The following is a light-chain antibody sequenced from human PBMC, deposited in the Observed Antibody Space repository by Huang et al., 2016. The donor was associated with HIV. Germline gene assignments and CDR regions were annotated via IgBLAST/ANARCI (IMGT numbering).Light chain of an antibody. CDR3: QHCYASPYT. J-gene: IGKJ2*01. Sequence: DIQMTQSPSTLSASIGDRVTITCRASQSISTWLTWYRQKPGKAPKLLISKAASLQSGVPSRFSGSGSGTQFTLTIRTLQSDDFATYYCQHCYASPYTFGQGTKLEIK. CDR2: KAA. V-gene: IGKV1-5*03. CDR1: QSISTW.